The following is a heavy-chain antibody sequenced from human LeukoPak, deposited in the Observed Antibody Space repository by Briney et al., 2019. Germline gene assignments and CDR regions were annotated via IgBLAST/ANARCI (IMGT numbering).Heavy chain of an antibody. CDR3: ATYDSSVWGSPIGEDAFDI. CDR2: FDPEDGET. CDR1: GYTLTELS. D-gene: IGHD3-16*01. J-gene: IGHJ3*02. V-gene: IGHV1-24*01. Sequence: GASVKVSCKVSGYTLTELSMHWVRQAPGKGLEWVGGFDPEDGETIYAQRFQGRVTMTEDTSTDTAYMELSRLRSEDTAVYYCATYDSSVWGSPIGEDAFDIWGQGTMVTVSS.